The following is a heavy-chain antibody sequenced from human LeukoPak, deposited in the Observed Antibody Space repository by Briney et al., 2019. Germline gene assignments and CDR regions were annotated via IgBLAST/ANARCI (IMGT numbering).Heavy chain of an antibody. CDR2: ISYDGSNK. CDR3: AKEPSYFDY. V-gene: IGHV3-30*18. Sequence: GWALTQTFPCCVFIYSKYGMHWLRQARSKGLAGVAVISYDGSNKYYAGSVKDRFTISRDNSKNTLYLQMNSLRAEDTAVYYCAKEPSYFDYWGQGTLVTVSS. J-gene: IGHJ4*02. CDR1: VFIYSKYG.